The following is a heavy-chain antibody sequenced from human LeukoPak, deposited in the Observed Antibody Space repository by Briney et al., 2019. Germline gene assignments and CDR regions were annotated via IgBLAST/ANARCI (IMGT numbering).Heavy chain of an antibody. Sequence: VSVKVSCKASGYSFTDYYIHWVRQAPGQGLEWMGWINPKNGGTNFAQKFQGRVTMARDTSISTVYMELSRLTSDDTAVYYCARDHYCTGGNCYQQSNWFGPWGQGALVTVSS. CDR1: GYSFTDYY. V-gene: IGHV1-2*02. CDR2: INPKNGGT. D-gene: IGHD2-15*01. J-gene: IGHJ5*02. CDR3: ARDHYCTGGNCYQQSNWFGP.